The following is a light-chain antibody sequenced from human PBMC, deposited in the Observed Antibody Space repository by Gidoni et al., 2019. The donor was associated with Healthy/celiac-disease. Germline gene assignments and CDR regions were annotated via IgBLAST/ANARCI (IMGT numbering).Light chain of an antibody. CDR3: QQSYSTPRAT. CDR2: AAS. J-gene: IGKJ2*01. CDR1: QSISSF. Sequence: DIQMTQSTSSLSASVGDRVTITCRASQSISSFLNWYQQKPGKAPKLLIYAASSLQSGVPSRFSGSGSGTDFTLTISSLQPEDFATYYCQQSYSTPRATFGQXTKLETK. V-gene: IGKV1-39*01.